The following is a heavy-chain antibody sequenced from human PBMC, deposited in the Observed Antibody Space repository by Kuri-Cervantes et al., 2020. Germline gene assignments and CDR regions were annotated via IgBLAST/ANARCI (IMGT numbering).Heavy chain of an antibody. D-gene: IGHD5-18*01. J-gene: IGHJ6*02. Sequence: GESLKISCAASGFTFSSYAMHWVRQAPGKGLEWVAVISYDGSNKYYADSVKGRFTISRDNAKNPLYLQMNSLRAEDTAVYYCARERVPQRGYSYAYDMDVWGQGTTVTVSS. CDR1: GFTFSSYA. V-gene: IGHV3-30-3*01. CDR2: ISYDGSNK. CDR3: ARERVPQRGYSYAYDMDV.